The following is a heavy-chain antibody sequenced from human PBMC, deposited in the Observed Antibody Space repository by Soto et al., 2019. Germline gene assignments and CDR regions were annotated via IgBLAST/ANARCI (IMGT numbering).Heavy chain of an antibody. CDR3: AREGVAPYYYYGMDV. Sequence: SETLSLTCTDSGGSISGYYWSWIRQPPGKGLEWIGYMYNTGSTVYNPSFKSRVTISVDTSKNQFSLKLNSVTAADTAVYYCAREGVAPYYYYGMDVWGQGTPVTVSS. CDR2: MYNTGST. CDR1: GGSISGYY. J-gene: IGHJ6*02. D-gene: IGHD5-12*01. V-gene: IGHV4-59*01.